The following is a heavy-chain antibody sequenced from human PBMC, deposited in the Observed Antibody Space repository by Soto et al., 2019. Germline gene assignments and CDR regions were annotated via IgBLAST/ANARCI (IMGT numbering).Heavy chain of an antibody. CDR1: GYTFTSYG. D-gene: IGHD1-1*01. V-gene: IGHV1-18*01. CDR2: ISAPNGNT. Sequence: QVHLVQSGAEVKKPGASVKVSCKGSGYTFTSYGITWVRQAPGQGLEWMGWISAPNGNTDYAQQLQGRVTVTRDTSTSTAYMELRSLRSDDTAVYYCARGRYGDYWGQGALVTVSS. CDR3: ARGRYGDY. J-gene: IGHJ4*02.